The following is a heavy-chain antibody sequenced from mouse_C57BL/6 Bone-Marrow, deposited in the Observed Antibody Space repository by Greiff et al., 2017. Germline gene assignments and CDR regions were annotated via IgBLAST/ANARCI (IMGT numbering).Heavy chain of an antibody. CDR2: ISSGGSYT. J-gene: IGHJ4*01. CDR1: GFTFSSYG. D-gene: IGHD2-3*01. Sequence: EVHLVESGGDLVKPGGSLKLSCAASGFTFSSYGMSWVRQTPDKRLEWVATISSGGSYTYYPDSVKGRFTISRDNAKNTLYLQMSSLKSEDTAMYYCASHDGYYSYYAMDYWGQGTSVTVSS. V-gene: IGHV5-6*01. CDR3: ASHDGYYSYYAMDY.